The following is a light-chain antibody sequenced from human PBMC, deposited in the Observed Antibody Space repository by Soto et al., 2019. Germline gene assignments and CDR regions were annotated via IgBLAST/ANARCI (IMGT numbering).Light chain of an antibody. Sequence: DIPMTQSPSTLSASVGDRVTITCRASQSIGSWLAWYQQKPGKAPKLLIYKASSLESGVSSRFSGSGSGTEFTLTISTLQPDDFATYYCQHYGTFGQGTKVEIK. V-gene: IGKV1-5*03. CDR1: QSIGSW. J-gene: IGKJ1*01. CDR3: QHYGT. CDR2: KAS.